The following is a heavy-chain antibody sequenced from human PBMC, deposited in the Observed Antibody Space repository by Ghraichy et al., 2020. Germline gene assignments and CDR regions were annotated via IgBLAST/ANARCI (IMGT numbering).Heavy chain of an antibody. CDR2: IDTNDKDHAT. J-gene: IGHJ5*02. CDR1: GFTLSVSA. CDR3: TRDSGSYNWLDP. V-gene: IGHV3-73*01. D-gene: IGHD1-26*01. Sequence: GGSLRLSCAASGFTLSVSAVHWVRQASGKGLEWVGTIDTNDKDHATTYAATVKGRFTVSRDDSSNTAYLQMNSLKTEDTAVYYCTRDSGSYNWLDPWGQGTLVTVSS.